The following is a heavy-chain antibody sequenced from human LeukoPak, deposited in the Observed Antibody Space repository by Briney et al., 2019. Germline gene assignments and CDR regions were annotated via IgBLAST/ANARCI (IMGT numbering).Heavy chain of an antibody. CDR2: ISGSGGAT. Sequence: QPGGSLRLSCAASGFTFSSYAMSWVREAPGKGWDWVAVISGSGGATYYADSVKGRFPISRDNCENTRYLQMPGLRAEAQAVYYCAKGGGYSGSYRDAFDLWGQGTMVTVS. CDR1: GFTFSSYA. D-gene: IGHD1-26*01. CDR3: AKGGGYSGSYRDAFDL. J-gene: IGHJ3*01. V-gene: IGHV3-23*01.